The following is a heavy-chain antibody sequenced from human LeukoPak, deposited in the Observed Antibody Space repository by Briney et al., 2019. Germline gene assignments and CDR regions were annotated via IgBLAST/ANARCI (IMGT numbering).Heavy chain of an antibody. V-gene: IGHV3-48*03. J-gene: IGHJ3*02. Sequence: GGSLRLSCAASGFTFSSYEMNWVRQAPGKGLEWVSYIGTSDSSTYYADSVKGRFTISRDNAKNSLYLQMNSLRVEDTAVYYCARGDYAFDIWGQGTMVTVSS. D-gene: IGHD2-21*01. CDR2: IGTSDSST. CDR3: ARGDYAFDI. CDR1: GFTFSSYE.